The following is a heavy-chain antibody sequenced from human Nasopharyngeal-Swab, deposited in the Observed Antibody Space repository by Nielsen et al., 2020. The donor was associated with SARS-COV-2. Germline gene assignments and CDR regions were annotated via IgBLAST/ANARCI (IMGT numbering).Heavy chain of an antibody. CDR1: GFTVSSNY. CDR2: IYSGGST. CDR3: ASSGEQQLVPDY. D-gene: IGHD6-13*01. J-gene: IGHJ4*02. V-gene: IGHV3-66*01. Sequence: GGSLRLSCAASGFTVSSNYMSWVRQAAGKGLEWVSVIYSGGSTYYADSVKGRFTISRDNSKNTLYLQMNSLRAEDTAVYYCASSGEQQLVPDYWGQGTLVTVSS.